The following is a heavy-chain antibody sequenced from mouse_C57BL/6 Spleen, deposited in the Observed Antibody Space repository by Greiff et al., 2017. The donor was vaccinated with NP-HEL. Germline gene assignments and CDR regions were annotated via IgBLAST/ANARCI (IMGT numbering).Heavy chain of an antibody. CDR1: GYTFTDYY. J-gene: IGHJ3*01. D-gene: IGHD2-3*01. CDR3: ASGYYVFAY. V-gene: IGHV1-26*01. Sequence: EVQLQQSGPELVKPGASVKISCKASGYTFTDYYMNWVKQSHGKSLEWIGDINPNNGGTSYNQKFKGKATLTVDKSSSTAYMELRSLTSEDSAVYDCASGYYVFAYWGQGTLVTVSA. CDR2: INPNNGGT.